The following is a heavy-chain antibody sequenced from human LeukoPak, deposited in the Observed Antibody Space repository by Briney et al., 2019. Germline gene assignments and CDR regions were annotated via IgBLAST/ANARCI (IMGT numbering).Heavy chain of an antibody. CDR3: ARASLLCSSTSCPTDY. V-gene: IGHV4-59*12. D-gene: IGHD2-2*01. CDR1: GGSISSYY. CDR2: IYYSGST. Sequence: KPSETLSLTCTVSGGSISSYYWSWIRQPPGKGLEWIGYIYYSGSTNYNPSLKSRVTMSVDTSKNQFSLKLSSVTAADTAVYYCARASLLCSSTSCPTDYWGQGTLVTVSS. J-gene: IGHJ4*02.